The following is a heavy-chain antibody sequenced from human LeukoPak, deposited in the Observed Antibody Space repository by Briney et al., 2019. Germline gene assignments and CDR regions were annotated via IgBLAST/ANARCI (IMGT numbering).Heavy chain of an antibody. V-gene: IGHV3-23*01. D-gene: IGHD2-8*02. CDR1: GFTFSTFS. Sequence: GGSLRLSCAASGFTFSTFSMIWVRQPPGKGLEWVSSIFPSGGEIHYADSVRGRFTISRDNSKSTLSLQMNSLRAEDTAIYYCATYRQVLLPFESWGQGTLVTVSS. CDR2: IFPSGGEI. J-gene: IGHJ4*02. CDR3: ATYRQVLLPFES.